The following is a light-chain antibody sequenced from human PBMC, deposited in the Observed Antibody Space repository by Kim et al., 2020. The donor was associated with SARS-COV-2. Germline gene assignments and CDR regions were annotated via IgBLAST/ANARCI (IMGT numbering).Light chain of an antibody. Sequence: SYELTQPPSVSVSPGQTASITCSGDKLGDKYACWYQQKPGQSPVLVIYPDSKRPSGIPERFSGSNSGNTATLTISGTQAMDEADYYCQAWDSSTVVVFGG. V-gene: IGLV3-1*01. CDR1: KLGDKY. J-gene: IGLJ2*01. CDR3: QAWDSSTVVV. CDR2: PDS.